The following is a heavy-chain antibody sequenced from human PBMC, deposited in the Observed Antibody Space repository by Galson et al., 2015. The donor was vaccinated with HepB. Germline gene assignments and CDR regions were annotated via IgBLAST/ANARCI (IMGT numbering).Heavy chain of an antibody. CDR3: VKADCIVSDCYNNYFGRDV. V-gene: IGHV3-7*01. Sequence: SLRLSCAASGFTFSSHWMTWVRQTPGQGLEWVADIRGDGGEIHYLGSVKGRFTIFRDNAKNSLYLQMNSLRVEDTAVYYCVKADCIVSDCYNNYFGRDVWGQGTKVTVSS. J-gene: IGHJ6*02. CDR1: GFTFSSHW. D-gene: IGHD2-21*02. CDR2: IRGDGGEI.